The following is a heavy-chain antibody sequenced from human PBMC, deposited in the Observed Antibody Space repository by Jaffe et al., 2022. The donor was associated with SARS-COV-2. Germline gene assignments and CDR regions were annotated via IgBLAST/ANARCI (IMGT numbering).Heavy chain of an antibody. V-gene: IGHV4-59*01. CDR3: TGGKGWLTDY. D-gene: IGHD3-16*01. CDR1: GDSITDYY. J-gene: IGHJ4*02. CDR2: VHHSGST. Sequence: QVQLQESGPGLVRPSETLSLTCRVTGDSITDYYWSWIRQPPGKGLEWIGHVHHSGSTNYKPSLKSRVTVSVDTSKNQFSLRLNSVTTADTAVYYCTGGKGWLTDYWGQGTLVTVSS.